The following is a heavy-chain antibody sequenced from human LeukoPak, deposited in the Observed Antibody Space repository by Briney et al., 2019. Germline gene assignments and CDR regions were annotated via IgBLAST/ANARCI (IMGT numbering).Heavy chain of an antibody. J-gene: IGHJ3*02. Sequence: SETLSLTCTVSGASISSYDWSWIRQPPGKGLEWIGYMYYSGSTNYNPSLKSRVTISVDASKSQISLRLTSVTAADTAVYYCAIVDWTDAFDIWGQGTMVTVSS. CDR3: AIVDWTDAFDI. CDR2: MYYSGST. CDR1: GASISSYD. D-gene: IGHD3/OR15-3a*01. V-gene: IGHV4-59*01.